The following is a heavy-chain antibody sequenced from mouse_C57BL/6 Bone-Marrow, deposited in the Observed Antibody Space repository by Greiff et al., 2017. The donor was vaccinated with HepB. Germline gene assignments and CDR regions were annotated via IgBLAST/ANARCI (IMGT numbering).Heavy chain of an antibody. J-gene: IGHJ1*03. CDR2: IYPGSGST. CDR1: GYTFTSYW. CDR3: ARQGPYYGSSYWYFDV. V-gene: IGHV1-55*01. D-gene: IGHD1-1*01. Sequence: QVQLQQPGAELVKPGASVKMSCKASGYTFTSYWITWVKQRPGQGLEWIGDIYPGSGSTNYNEKFKSKATLTVDTSSSTAYMQLSSLTSEDSAVYYCARQGPYYGSSYWYFDVWGTGTTVTVSS.